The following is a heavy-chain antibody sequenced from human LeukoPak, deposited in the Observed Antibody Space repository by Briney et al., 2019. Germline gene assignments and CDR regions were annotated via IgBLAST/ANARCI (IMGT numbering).Heavy chain of an antibody. CDR1: GFTFSSYA. CDR2: ISSSGGST. D-gene: IGHD2-21*02. CDR3: AKDTVPANGRFDGFEI. Sequence: GSLRLSCAASGFTFSSYAITWVRQAPGKGLEWVASISSSGGSTYYADSVKGRFSISRDSSRNTLYLQMNSLRAEDTAVYYCAKDTVPANGRFDGFEIWAQGTMVTVSS. V-gene: IGHV3-23*01. J-gene: IGHJ3*02.